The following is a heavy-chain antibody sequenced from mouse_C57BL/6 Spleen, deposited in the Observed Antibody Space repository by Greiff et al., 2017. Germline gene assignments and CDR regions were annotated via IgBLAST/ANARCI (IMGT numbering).Heavy chain of an antibody. CDR3: ARSYGNYVIMDY. CDR1: GYTFTSYW. V-gene: IGHV1-69*01. Sequence: VQLQQPGAELVMPGASVKLSCKASGYTFTSYWMHWVKPRPGQGLEWIGEIDPSDSYTNYNQKFKGKSTLTVDKSSSTAYMQLSSLTSEDSAVYYCARSYGNYVIMDYWGQGTSVTVSS. CDR2: IDPSDSYT. D-gene: IGHD2-1*01. J-gene: IGHJ4*01.